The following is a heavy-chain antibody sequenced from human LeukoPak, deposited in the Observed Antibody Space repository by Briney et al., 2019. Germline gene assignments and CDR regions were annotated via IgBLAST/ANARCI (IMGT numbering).Heavy chain of an antibody. CDR2: IYWNDDK. V-gene: IGHV2-5*01. J-gene: IGHJ5*02. CDR1: GLSRGTRGEG. Sequence: SGPTLVNPAQTLTLTCTFSGLSRGTRGEGVGWIRQPPGKGLEWLSLIYWNDDKRYSPSLKSRLTITKDTSKNQVVLTMTNMDPVDTATYYCAHRPFNWFDPWGQGTLVTVSS. CDR3: AHRPFNWFDP.